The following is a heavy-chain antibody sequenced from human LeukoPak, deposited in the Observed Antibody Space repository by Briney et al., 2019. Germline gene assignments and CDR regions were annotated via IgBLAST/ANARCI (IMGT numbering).Heavy chain of an antibody. V-gene: IGHV4-30-2*01. J-gene: IGHJ5*02. CDR2: IYHSGST. D-gene: IGHD3-22*01. CDR3: ARGDYYDSSGYSWFDP. CDR1: GGSISSGGYS. Sequence: TLSLTCAVSGGSISSGGYSWSWIRQPPGKGLEWIGYIYHSGSTYYNPSLKSRVTISVDRSKNQFSLKLSSVTAADTAVYYCARGDYYDSSGYSWFDPWGQGTLDTVSS.